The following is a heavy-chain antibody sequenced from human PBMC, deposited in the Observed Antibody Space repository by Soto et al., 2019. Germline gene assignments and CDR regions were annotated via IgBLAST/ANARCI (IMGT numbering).Heavy chain of an antibody. D-gene: IGHD3-22*01. CDR1: GFIFSGSG. V-gene: IGHV3-30*03. CDR3: ARWVGGSMYDNSGKYDS. Sequence: QVQLVESGGGVVQPGRSQRLTCAASGFIFSGSGMHWVRQAPGKGLEWVALISYDGSRTYYADSVRDRFTISRDNGQNTLYLQMNSLRAEDTAVYFCARWVGGSMYDNSGKYDSWGQGTLVIVSS. CDR2: ISYDGSRT. J-gene: IGHJ5*01.